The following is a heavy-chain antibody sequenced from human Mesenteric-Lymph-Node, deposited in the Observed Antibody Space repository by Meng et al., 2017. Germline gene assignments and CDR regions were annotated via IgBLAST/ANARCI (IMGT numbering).Heavy chain of an antibody. J-gene: IGHJ4*02. CDR1: GYTFTSYA. CDR2: INAGNGNT. V-gene: IGHV1-3*01. D-gene: IGHD2-15*01. Sequence: QVQLVQSGAEVKKAGAQVKVSCKASGYTFTSYAMHWVRQAPGQRLEWMGWINAGNGNTKYSQKFQGRVTITRDTSASTAYMELSSLRSEDTAVYYCARDPCSGGSCYYKTFDYWGQGTLVTVSS. CDR3: ARDPCSGGSCYYKTFDY.